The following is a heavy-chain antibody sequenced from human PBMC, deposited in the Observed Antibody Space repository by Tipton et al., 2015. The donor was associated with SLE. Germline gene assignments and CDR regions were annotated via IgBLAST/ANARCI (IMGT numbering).Heavy chain of an antibody. V-gene: IGHV4-39*02. CDR1: GGSISSSTYY. CDR2: MYYSGAT. CDR3: ARSRESVNSAAFEI. D-gene: IGHD4-23*01. J-gene: IGHJ3*02. Sequence: LRLSCTVSGGSISSSTYYWGWVRQPPGKGLAWIGSMYYSGATYLNPSLQSRVTISLDTSKNHFSLRLTSVTAADAAVYSCARSRESVNSAAFEIWGQGTMVTVSS.